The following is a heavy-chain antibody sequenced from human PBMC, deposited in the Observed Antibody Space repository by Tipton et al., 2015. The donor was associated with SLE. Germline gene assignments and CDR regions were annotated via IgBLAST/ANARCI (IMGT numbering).Heavy chain of an antibody. CDR1: GGSVSSGSYY. CDR3: ARDSFQHYYDLAFDI. D-gene: IGHD3-22*01. J-gene: IGHJ3*02. Sequence: TLSLTCTVSGGSVSSGSYYWSWIRQPPGKGLEWIGYIYYSGSTNYNPSLKSRVTISVDTSKNQFSLKLGSVTAADTAVYYCARDSFQHYYDLAFDIWGQGTMVSVSS. CDR2: IYYSGST. V-gene: IGHV4-61*01.